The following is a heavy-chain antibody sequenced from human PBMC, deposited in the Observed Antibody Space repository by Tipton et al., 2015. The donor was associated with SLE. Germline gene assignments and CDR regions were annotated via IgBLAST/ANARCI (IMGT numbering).Heavy chain of an antibody. Sequence: LRLSCTVSGCSISSSSYYWGWIRQPPGKGLEWIGSIYYSETTYYNPSLKSRVTISVDTSKNQFSLKLSSVTAADTAVYYCVAARGGGIFDTWGQGTMVSVSA. V-gene: IGHV4-39*07. CDR2: IYYSETT. J-gene: IGHJ3*02. CDR3: VAARGGGIFDT. D-gene: IGHD6-13*01. CDR1: GCSISSSSYY.